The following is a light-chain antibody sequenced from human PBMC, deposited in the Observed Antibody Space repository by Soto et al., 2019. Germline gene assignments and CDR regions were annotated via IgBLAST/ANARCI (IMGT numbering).Light chain of an antibody. J-gene: IGLJ1*01. CDR1: SSNIGSNT. V-gene: IGLV1-44*01. CDR2: SAN. CDR3: SAWDDSLNGRSV. Sequence: QSVLTQPPSASGTPGQRVTISCSGSSSNIGSNTVNWYQHLPGTAPKLLIYSANQRPSGVPDRFSGSKSGTSASLAISGLQSEDEADYYCSAWDDSLNGRSVFGTGTKVTVL.